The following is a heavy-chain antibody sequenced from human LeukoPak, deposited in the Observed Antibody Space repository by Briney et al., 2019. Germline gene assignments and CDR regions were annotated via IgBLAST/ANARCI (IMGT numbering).Heavy chain of an antibody. CDR2: IRGDGVTT. J-gene: IGHJ4*02. CDR1: GFTFSSFE. D-gene: IGHD2-2*01. V-gene: IGHV3-23*01. Sequence: GGSLRLSCAASGFTFSSFEMNWVRQAPGKGLEWVSGIRGDGVTTYYADSVKGRFTISRDNSKNTLYLQMNSLRAEDTALYHCARTIHCSSTSCYAGGFDYWGQGTLVTVSS. CDR3: ARTIHCSSTSCYAGGFDY.